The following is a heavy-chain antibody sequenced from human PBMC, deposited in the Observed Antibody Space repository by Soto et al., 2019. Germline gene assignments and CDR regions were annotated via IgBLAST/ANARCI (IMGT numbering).Heavy chain of an antibody. D-gene: IGHD1-1*01. CDR1: GGSISSSSYY. Sequence: SETLSLTCTVSGGSISSSSYYWGWIRQPPGKGLEWIGSIYYSGSTYYNPSLKSRVTISVDTSKNQFSLKLSSVTAADTAVYYCARVMNWSEGTTPWAYYYYYMDVWGKGTTVTVSS. CDR3: ARVMNWSEGTTPWAYYYYYMDV. CDR2: IYYSGST. V-gene: IGHV4-39*01. J-gene: IGHJ6*03.